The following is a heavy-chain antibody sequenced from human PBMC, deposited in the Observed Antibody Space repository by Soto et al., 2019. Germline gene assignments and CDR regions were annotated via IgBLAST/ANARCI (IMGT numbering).Heavy chain of an antibody. V-gene: IGHV3-53*04. D-gene: IGHD3-9*01. Sequence: GGSLRLSCAASGFTVSSDYMSWVRQAPGKGLEWVSVLYSGGSTYYADSVKGRFTISRHNSKNTLYLQMNSLRDEDTAVYYCVRENPTSRLTGYYYLDCWGQGTLVTVSS. J-gene: IGHJ4*02. CDR2: LYSGGST. CDR3: VRENPTSRLTGYYYLDC. CDR1: GFTVSSDY.